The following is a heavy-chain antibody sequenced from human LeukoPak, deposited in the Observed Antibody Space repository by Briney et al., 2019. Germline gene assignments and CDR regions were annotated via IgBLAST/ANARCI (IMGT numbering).Heavy chain of an antibody. J-gene: IGHJ4*02. CDR3: ASFPLYYYGSGSHDY. Sequence: SETLSLTCTVSGGSISSGGHYWSWIRQHPGKGLEWIGYIYYSGNTYYNPSLKSRVTISVDTSKNQFSLKLSSVTAADTAVYYCASFPLYYYGSGSHDYWGQGTLVTVSS. CDR1: GGSISSGGHY. V-gene: IGHV4-31*03. D-gene: IGHD3-10*01. CDR2: IYYSGNT.